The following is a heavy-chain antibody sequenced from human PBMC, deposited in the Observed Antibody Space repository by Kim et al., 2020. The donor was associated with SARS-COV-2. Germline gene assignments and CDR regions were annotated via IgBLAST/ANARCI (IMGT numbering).Heavy chain of an antibody. D-gene: IGHD6-13*01. V-gene: IGHV1-69*04. Sequence: ANYAQKFQGRVTITADKSTSTAYMELSSLRSEDTAVYYCARGSSSWYEDYWGQGTLVTVSS. J-gene: IGHJ4*02. CDR2: A. CDR3: ARGSSSWYEDY.